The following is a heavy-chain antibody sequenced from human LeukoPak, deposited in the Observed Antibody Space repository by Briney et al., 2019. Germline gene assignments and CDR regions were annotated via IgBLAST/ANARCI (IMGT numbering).Heavy chain of an antibody. D-gene: IGHD6-19*01. CDR2: IYHGDSDT. CDR3: ARRMFQSGWYDKRASKDPLNWLDP. CDR1: GYGFNSCW. Sequence: GASLQIFCCGSGYGFNSCWDGWGRPLPGKGLEGMGIIYHGDSDTRYSPSFKGQVTISADKSISTYSLQWSRLKGSDTAKYYCARRMFQSGWYDKRASKDPLNWLDPGGQGTLVTVSS. V-gene: IGHV5-51*01. J-gene: IGHJ5*02.